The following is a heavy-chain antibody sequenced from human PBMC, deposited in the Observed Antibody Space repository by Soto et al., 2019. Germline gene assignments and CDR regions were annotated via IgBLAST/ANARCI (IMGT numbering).Heavy chain of an antibody. D-gene: IGHD3-10*01. V-gene: IGHV3-48*03. CDR1: GLTFSNYE. J-gene: IGHJ3*01. CDR3: ATRSGGGGAFDF. Sequence: EVQLVESGGGLVLPGGSLRLSCSASGLTFSNYEMNWVRQAPGNGLEWVSYIGRSGTTTYYVDSLKGRFTISRDNAKNSLYLQMNSLRAEDTAVYYCATRSGGGGAFDFWGQGTMVTVSS. CDR2: IGRSGTTT.